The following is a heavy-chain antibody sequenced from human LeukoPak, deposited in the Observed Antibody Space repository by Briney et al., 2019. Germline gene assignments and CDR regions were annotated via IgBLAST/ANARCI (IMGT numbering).Heavy chain of an antibody. CDR1: GASISSYY. Sequence: SETLSLTCTVSGASISSYYWSWIRQPPGKGLDWIAYIYHSGTTSYNPSLKSRVTISIDTSKNQISLRLTSVTAADTAVYYCARHRSGTFFDYWGQGTLVAVSS. CDR2: IYHSGTT. J-gene: IGHJ4*02. V-gene: IGHV4-59*08. CDR3: ARHRSGTFFDY.